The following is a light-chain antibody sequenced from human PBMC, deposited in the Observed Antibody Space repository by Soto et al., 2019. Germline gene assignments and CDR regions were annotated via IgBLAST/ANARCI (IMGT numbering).Light chain of an antibody. V-gene: IGKV3-20*01. CDR3: QQYGSSST. Sequence: EIVMTQSPAKMSTSXGQCATLAXXASQSLSSSYLAWHQQKPGQAPRLLIYGASSRATGIPDRFSGGGSGTDFTLTISRLEPEDFAVYYCQQYGSSSTFGQGTKVDI. CDR2: GAS. CDR1: QSLSSSY. J-gene: IGKJ1*01.